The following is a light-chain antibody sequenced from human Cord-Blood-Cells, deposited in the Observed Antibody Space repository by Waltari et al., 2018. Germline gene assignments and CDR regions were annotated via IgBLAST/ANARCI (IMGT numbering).Light chain of an antibody. CDR1: QGISNY. Sequence: DIQMTQSPSSLSASVGDRATITCRASQGISNYLAWYQQKPGKVPKLLIYAASTMQSWVPSRFSGSGSGTDFTLTISSLQPEDVATYYCQKYNSAPCTFGQGTKVEIK. V-gene: IGKV1-27*01. CDR3: QKYNSAPCT. CDR2: AAS. J-gene: IGKJ1*01.